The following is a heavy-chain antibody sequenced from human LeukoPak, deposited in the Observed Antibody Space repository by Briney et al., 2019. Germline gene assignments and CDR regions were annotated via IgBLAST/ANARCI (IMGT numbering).Heavy chain of an antibody. J-gene: IGHJ2*01. Sequence: PGGSLRLSCAASGFTFSSYGMHWVRQAPGKGLEWVAVIWYDGSNKYYADSVKGRFTISRDNSKNTLYLQMNTLGAEDTAIYYCAKDRTVGASYWYFDLWGRGTLVTVSS. CDR1: GFTFSSYG. CDR3: AKDRTVGASYWYFDL. V-gene: IGHV3-33*06. D-gene: IGHD1-26*01. CDR2: IWYDGSNK.